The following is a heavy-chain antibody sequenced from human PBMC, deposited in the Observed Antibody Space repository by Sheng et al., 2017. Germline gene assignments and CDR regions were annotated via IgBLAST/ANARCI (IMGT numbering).Heavy chain of an antibody. J-gene: IGHJ6*02. CDR1: GFTFSRYA. V-gene: IGHV3-30*01. CDR3: ASLSFGEDQLIWGYYYYGMDV. D-gene: IGHD2-2*01. Sequence: PASGFTFSRYAMHWVRQAPGKGLEWVAVISYDGSNKYHADSVKGRFSISRDNSYNKIYLQMNSLRAEDTAVYYCASLSFGEDQLIWGYYYYGMDVWGQGTTVTVSS. CDR2: ISYDGSNK.